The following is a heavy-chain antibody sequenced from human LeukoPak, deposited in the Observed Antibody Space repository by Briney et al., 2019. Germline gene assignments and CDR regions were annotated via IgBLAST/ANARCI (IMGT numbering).Heavy chain of an antibody. J-gene: IGHJ4*02. CDR3: ARGKFVDFDY. CDR1: GYSFSRYW. D-gene: IGHD2-21*01. CDR2: IYPCDSDT. Sequence: GESLKISCKGSGYSFSRYWIAWVRQMPGRGLEWMGIIYPCDSDTRYSPSFQGQVTISADKSISTAYLQWSSLKASDTAMYYCARGKFVDFDYWGQGTLVTVSS. V-gene: IGHV5-51*01.